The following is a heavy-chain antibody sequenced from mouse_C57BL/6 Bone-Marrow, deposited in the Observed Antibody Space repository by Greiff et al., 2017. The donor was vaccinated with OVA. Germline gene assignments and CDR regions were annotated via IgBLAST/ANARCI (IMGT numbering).Heavy chain of an antibody. J-gene: IGHJ4*01. CDR2: INYDGSST. CDR3: ARGYFDGYYDAMDY. D-gene: IGHD2-3*01. Sequence: EVKVEESEGGLVQPGSSMKLSCTASGFTFSDYYMAWVRQVPEKGLEWVANINYDGSSTYYLDSLKSRFIISRDNAKNILYLQMSSLKSEDTATYYCARGYFDGYYDAMDYWGQGTSVTVSS. CDR1: GFTFSDYY. V-gene: IGHV5-16*01.